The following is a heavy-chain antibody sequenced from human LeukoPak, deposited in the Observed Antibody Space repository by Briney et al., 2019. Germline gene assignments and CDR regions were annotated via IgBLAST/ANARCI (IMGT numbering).Heavy chain of an antibody. CDR2: ISGSGGST. J-gene: IGHJ6*02. CDR3: AKDWVYYYGMDV. V-gene: IGHV3-23*01. D-gene: IGHD3-16*01. Sequence: PGGSLRLSCAASGFTFSSYAMSWVRQAPGKGLEWVSAISGSGGSTYYADSVKGRFTISRDNSRNTLYLQMNSLRAEDTAVYYCAKDWVYYYGMDVWGQGTTVTVSS. CDR1: GFTFSSYA.